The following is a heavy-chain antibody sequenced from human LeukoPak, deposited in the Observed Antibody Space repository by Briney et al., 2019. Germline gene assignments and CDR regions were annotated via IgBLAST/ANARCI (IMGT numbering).Heavy chain of an antibody. CDR2: IKSKTDGGTT. CDR3: TTDIPPAGELPLRLRPSLDFDY. J-gene: IGHJ4*02. CDR1: GFTFSNAW. V-gene: IGHV3-15*01. D-gene: IGHD1-26*01. Sequence: GGSLRLSCAASGFTFSNAWMSWVRQAPGKGLESVGRIKSKTDGGTTDYAAPVKGRFTISRDDSKNTLYLQMNSLKTEDTAVYYCTTDIPPAGELPLRLRPSLDFDYWGQGTLVTVSS.